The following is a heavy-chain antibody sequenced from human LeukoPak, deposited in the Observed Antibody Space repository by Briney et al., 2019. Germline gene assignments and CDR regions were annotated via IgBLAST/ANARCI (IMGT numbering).Heavy chain of an antibody. Sequence: SETLSLTCTVSGGSISSYYWSWIRQPPGKGLEWIGYIYYSGSTNYNPSLKSRVTISVDTSKNQFSLKLSSVTAADTAVYYCARATTYYYDSSGYYFFDIWGQGTMVTVSS. V-gene: IGHV4-59*01. CDR3: ARATTYYYDSSGYYFFDI. CDR2: IYYSGST. CDR1: GGSISSYY. D-gene: IGHD3-22*01. J-gene: IGHJ3*02.